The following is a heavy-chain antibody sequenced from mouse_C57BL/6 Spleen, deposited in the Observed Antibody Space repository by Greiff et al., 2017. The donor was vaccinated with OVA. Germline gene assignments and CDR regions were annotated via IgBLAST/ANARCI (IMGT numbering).Heavy chain of an antibody. CDR3: ARAFRGSYFDV. J-gene: IGHJ1*03. V-gene: IGHV7-1*01. D-gene: IGHD3-3*01. Sequence: EVKLVESGGGLVQSGRSLRLSCATSGFTFSDFYMEWVRQAPGKGLEWIAASRNKANDYTTEYSASVKGRFIVSRDTSQSILYLQMNALRAEDTAIYYCARAFRGSYFDVWGTGTTVTVSS. CDR2: SRNKANDYTT. CDR1: GFTFSDFY.